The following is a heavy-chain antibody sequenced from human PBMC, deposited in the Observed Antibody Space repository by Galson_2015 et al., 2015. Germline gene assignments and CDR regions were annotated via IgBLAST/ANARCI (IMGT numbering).Heavy chain of an antibody. D-gene: IGHD2-2*01. CDR1: GFSFSTYW. CDR2: IKEDGSGK. J-gene: IGHJ4*02. CDR3: ARDLEFCSSISCPSDH. V-gene: IGHV3-7*03. Sequence: SLRLSCAASGFSFSTYWMNWVRQAPGKGLEWVANIKEDGSGKYYVDSVKGRFTISRDNAKNSLYLQMNSLRAEDTAVFYCARDLEFCSSISCPSDHWGQGTLVTVSS.